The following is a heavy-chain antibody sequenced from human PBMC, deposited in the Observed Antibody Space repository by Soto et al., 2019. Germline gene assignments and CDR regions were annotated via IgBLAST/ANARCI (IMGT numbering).Heavy chain of an antibody. J-gene: IGHJ3*01. CDR2: IKQDGDEK. Sequence: VQLVESGGGLVQPGGSLRLSCGASGFTFSSYWMSWVRQAPGKGLEWVANIKQDGDEKYYVDSVKGRFTISRDNAKNSLDLQMNSLRAEDTAVYYRARVYCSDASCYSPDDAFYFWGQGTMVSVSS. CDR3: ARVYCSDASCYSPDDAFYF. D-gene: IGHD2-15*01. V-gene: IGHV3-7*01. CDR1: GFTFSSYW.